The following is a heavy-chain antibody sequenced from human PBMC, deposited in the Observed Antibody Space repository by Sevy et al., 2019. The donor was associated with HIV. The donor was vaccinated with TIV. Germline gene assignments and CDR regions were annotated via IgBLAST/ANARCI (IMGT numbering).Heavy chain of an antibody. D-gene: IGHD6-6*01. CDR2: INSDGSST. J-gene: IGHJ6*02. Sequence: GGSLRLSCAASGFTFSSYWMHWVRQAPGKGLVWVSRINSDGSSTSYADSVKGRFTISRDNAKNTLYLQMNSLRAEDTAVYYCAREGEAEQLVLRATYYYYGMDVWGQGTTDTVSS. CDR3: AREGEAEQLVLRATYYYYGMDV. CDR1: GFTFSSYW. V-gene: IGHV3-74*01.